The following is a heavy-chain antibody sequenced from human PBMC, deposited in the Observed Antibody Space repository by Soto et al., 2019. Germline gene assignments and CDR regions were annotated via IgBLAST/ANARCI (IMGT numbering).Heavy chain of an antibody. D-gene: IGHD3-10*01. Sequence: PSETLSLTCTVSGGSISSYYWSWIRQPPGKGLEWIGYIYYSGSTNYNPSLKSRVTISVDTSKNQFSLKLSSVTAADTAVYYCARAGLLWFGGLPELDYYGMDVWGQGTTVTVSS. CDR3: ARAGLLWFGGLPELDYYGMDV. J-gene: IGHJ6*02. V-gene: IGHV4-59*01. CDR2: IYYSGST. CDR1: GGSISSYY.